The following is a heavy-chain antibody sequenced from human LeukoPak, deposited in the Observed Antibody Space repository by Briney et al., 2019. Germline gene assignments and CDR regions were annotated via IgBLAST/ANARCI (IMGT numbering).Heavy chain of an antibody. Sequence: SVKVSCKASGGTSSSYAISWVRQAPGQGLEWMGRIIPIFGTANYAQKFQGRVTITTDESTSTAYMELSSLRSEDTAVYYCAGVPIFGVVITESFDYWGQGTLVTVSS. D-gene: IGHD3-3*01. CDR2: IIPIFGTA. CDR1: GGTSSSYA. V-gene: IGHV1-69*05. CDR3: AGVPIFGVVITESFDY. J-gene: IGHJ4*02.